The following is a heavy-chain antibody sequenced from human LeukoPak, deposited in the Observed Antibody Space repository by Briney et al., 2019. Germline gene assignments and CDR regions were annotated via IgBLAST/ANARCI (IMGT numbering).Heavy chain of an antibody. V-gene: IGHV3-21*01. Sequence: KPGGSLRLSCAASGFTFSNYSMNWVRQAPGKGLEWVSSMSVSSGLIYYADSVKGRFTISRDNAKSSLYLQMNRLRVEDTAVYYCAREFAGSASGAGYWGQGTLVTVSS. CDR3: AREFAGSASGAGY. D-gene: IGHD1-26*01. CDR1: GFTFSNYS. J-gene: IGHJ4*02. CDR2: MSVSSGLI.